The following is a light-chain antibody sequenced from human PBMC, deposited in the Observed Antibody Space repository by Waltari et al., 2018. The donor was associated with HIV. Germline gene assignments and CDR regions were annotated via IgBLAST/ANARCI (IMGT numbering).Light chain of an antibody. CDR2: DTS. CDR1: TGAVTSGHY. V-gene: IGLV7-46*01. J-gene: IGLJ1*01. CDR3: FLSYSGARNYV. Sequence: QAAVTQEPSLTVSPGGTVTLTCGSSTGAVTSGHYPSWFQQKPGQAPRTLIYDTSNKPSWTPARFSGSLLGGKAALTLSGAQPEDEAEYYCFLSYSGARNYVFGTGTKVTVL.